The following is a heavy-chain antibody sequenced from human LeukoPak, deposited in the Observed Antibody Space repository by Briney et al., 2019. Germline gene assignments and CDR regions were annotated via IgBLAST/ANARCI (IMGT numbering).Heavy chain of an antibody. CDR1: GFTFSSYW. J-gene: IGHJ4*02. CDR3: ARGYYDSTPGY. Sequence: GGSLRLSCAASGFTFSSYWMHWVRRAPGKGLVWVSRINSDGSSTSYADSVKGRFTISRDNAKNTLYLQMNSLRAEDTAVYYCARGYYDSTPGYWGQGTLVTVSS. V-gene: IGHV3-74*01. CDR2: INSDGSST. D-gene: IGHD3-22*01.